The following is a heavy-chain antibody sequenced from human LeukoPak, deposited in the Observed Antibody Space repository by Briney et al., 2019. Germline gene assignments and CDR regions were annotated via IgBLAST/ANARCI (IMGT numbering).Heavy chain of an antibody. CDR1: GGSFSGYY. D-gene: IGHD6-19*01. J-gene: IGHJ4*02. Sequence: SETLSLTCAVYGGSFSGYYWSWIRQPPGKGLELIGEINHSGTTNYNPSLKSRVTISVDTSKNRFSLKLSSVSAADTAVYYCGRPVSGSSGWYYNYWGQGTLVTVSS. CDR2: INHSGTT. CDR3: GRPVSGSSGWYYNY. V-gene: IGHV4-34*01.